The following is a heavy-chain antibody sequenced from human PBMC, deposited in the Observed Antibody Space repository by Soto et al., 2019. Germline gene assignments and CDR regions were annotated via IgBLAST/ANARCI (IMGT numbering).Heavy chain of an antibody. CDR1: GYTFTSYY. V-gene: IGHV1-46*01. CDR2: INPSGGST. CDR3: ASNRGAGYYNSPYNWFDP. D-gene: IGHD3-9*01. J-gene: IGHJ5*02. Sequence: QVQLVQSGAEVKKPGASVKVSCKASGYTFTSYYMHWVRQAPGQGLEWMGIINPSGGSTSYAQKFQGRVTMTRDTSTSTVYMELGSLRSEDTAVYYCASNRGAGYYNSPYNWFDPWGQGTLVTVSS.